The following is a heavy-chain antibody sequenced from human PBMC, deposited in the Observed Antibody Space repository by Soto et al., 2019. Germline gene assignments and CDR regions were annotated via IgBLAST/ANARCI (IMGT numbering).Heavy chain of an antibody. V-gene: IGHV4-34*01. CDR2: INHSGST. J-gene: IGHJ2*01. CDR1: GGSFSGYY. Sequence: SETLSLTCAVYGGSFSGYYWSWIRQPPGKGLEWIGEINHSGSTNYNPSLKSRVTISVDTSRNQFSLKLSSVTAADTAVYYCARGSWYFDLWGRGTLVTVSS. CDR3: ARGSWYFDL.